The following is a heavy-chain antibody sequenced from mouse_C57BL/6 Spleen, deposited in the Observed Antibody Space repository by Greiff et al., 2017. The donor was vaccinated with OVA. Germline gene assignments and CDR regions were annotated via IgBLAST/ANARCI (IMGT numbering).Heavy chain of an antibody. V-gene: IGHV1-5*01. CDR1: GYTFTSYW. CDR2: IYPGNSDT. J-gene: IGHJ4*01. Sequence: VQLQQSGTVLARPGASVKMSCKTSGYTFTSYWMHWVKQRPGQGLEWIGAIYPGNSDTSYNQKFKGKAKLTADTSASTAYMELSSLTNEDSAVYYCTRAQVPYAMDYWGQGTSVTVSS. CDR3: TRAQVPYAMDY. D-gene: IGHD3-2*02.